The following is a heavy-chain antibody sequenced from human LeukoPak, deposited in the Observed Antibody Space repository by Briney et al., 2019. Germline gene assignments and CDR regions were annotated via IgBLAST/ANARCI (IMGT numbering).Heavy chain of an antibody. V-gene: IGHV4-30-4*01. Sequence: PSETLSLTCTVSGGSISSGDYYWSWIRQPPGKGLEWIGYIYYSGSTYYNPSLKSRVTISVDTSKNQFSLKLSSVTAADTAVYYCARVTDGYTCDYWGQGTLVTVSS. D-gene: IGHD5-24*01. CDR1: GGSISSGDYY. J-gene: IGHJ4*02. CDR3: ARVTDGYTCDY. CDR2: IYYSGST.